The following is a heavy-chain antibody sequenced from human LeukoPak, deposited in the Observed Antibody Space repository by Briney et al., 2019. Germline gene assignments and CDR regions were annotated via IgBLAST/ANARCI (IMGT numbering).Heavy chain of an antibody. CDR1: GGTFSSYA. CDR2: IIPIFGTA. V-gene: IGHV1-69*05. J-gene: IGHJ6*03. CDR3: ARGSFYYGSGSSYYYYMDV. Sequence: SVKVSCKASGGTFSSYAISWVRQAPGQGLEWMGGIIPIFGTANYAQKFQGRVTITTDESTSTAYMELSSLRSEDTAVYYCARGSFYYGSGSSYYYYMDVWGKGTTVTVSS. D-gene: IGHD3-10*01.